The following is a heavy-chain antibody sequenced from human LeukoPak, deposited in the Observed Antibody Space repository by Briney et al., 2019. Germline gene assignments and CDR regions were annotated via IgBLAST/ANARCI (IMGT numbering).Heavy chain of an antibody. D-gene: IGHD6-6*01. V-gene: IGHV3-53*01. Sequence: GGSLRLTCATSGFTFNNVWMSWVGQAPGKGLKGVSVIYSDGSTYYAASVKGRFTISRDNSKNTLFLQMNSVRVEDTAVYFCAREAPGIAARTGAFDIWGQGTMVTVSS. CDR3: AREAPGIAARTGAFDI. J-gene: IGHJ3*02. CDR2: IYSDGST. CDR1: GFTFNNVW.